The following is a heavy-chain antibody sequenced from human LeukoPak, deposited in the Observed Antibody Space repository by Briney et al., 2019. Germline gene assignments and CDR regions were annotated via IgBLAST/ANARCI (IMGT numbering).Heavy chain of an antibody. CDR2: INPNSGGT. CDR1: GYTFIGYY. D-gene: IGHD3-22*01. Sequence: ASVKVSCKASGYTFIGYYVHWVRQAPGQGLEWMGWINPNSGGTNYAQKFQGRVTMTRDTSISTAYMELSRLRFDDTAVYFCARVLDYYDTTGYSHWGQGTLVTVSS. J-gene: IGHJ4*02. CDR3: ARVLDYYDTTGYSH. V-gene: IGHV1-2*02.